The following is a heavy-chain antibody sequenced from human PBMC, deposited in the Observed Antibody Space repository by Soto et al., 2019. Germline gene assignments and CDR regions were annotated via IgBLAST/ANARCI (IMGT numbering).Heavy chain of an antibody. J-gene: IGHJ4*02. Sequence: EVQLVESGGGLVKPGGSLRLSCAASGFTFSNAWMSWVRQAPGKGLEWVGRIKSKTDGGATDYAAPVKGRFTISRDDSKNTLYLQMNSLKTEDTAVYYCTTDTRYLVVPDAFNRDYWGQGTLVTVSS. CDR3: TTDTRYLVVPDAFNRDY. CDR2: IKSKTDGGAT. CDR1: GFTFSNAW. V-gene: IGHV3-15*01. D-gene: IGHD2-2*01.